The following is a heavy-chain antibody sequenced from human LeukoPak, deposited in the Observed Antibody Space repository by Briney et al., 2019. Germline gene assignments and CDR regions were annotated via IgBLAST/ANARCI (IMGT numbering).Heavy chain of an antibody. Sequence: GGSLRLSCAASGFTFSSYNMNWVRQAPGQGLERVSSITSGSSYIYYADSVKGRFTISRDNAKSSLYLQMNSLRAEDTAVYYCARLNGEATIFGYWGQGSLVTVSS. CDR3: ARLNGEATIFGY. J-gene: IGHJ4*02. CDR2: ITSGSSYI. V-gene: IGHV3-21*01. CDR1: GFTFSSYN. D-gene: IGHD5-12*01.